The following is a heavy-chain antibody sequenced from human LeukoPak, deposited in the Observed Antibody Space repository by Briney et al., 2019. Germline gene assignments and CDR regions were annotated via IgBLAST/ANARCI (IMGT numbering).Heavy chain of an antibody. J-gene: IGHJ3*02. Sequence: NPSETLSLTCTVSGGSISSSSYYWGWIRQPPGKGLEWIGSIYYSGSTYYNPSLKSRVTISVDTSKNQFSLKLSSVTAADTAVYYCASRWDRRGIQLAFDIWGQGTMVTVSS. V-gene: IGHV4-39*01. CDR1: GGSISSSSYY. D-gene: IGHD5-18*01. CDR3: ASRWDRRGIQLAFDI. CDR2: IYYSGST.